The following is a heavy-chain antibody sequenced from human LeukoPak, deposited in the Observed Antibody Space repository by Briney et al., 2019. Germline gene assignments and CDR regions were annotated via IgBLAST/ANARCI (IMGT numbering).Heavy chain of an antibody. V-gene: IGHV4-34*01. CDR3: ARGPVAAGDY. Sequence: SEALSLTCAGYGGSFSGYYWSWIRQPPGKGLEWIGEINHSGSTNYNPSLKSRVTISVDTSKNQFSLKLSSVTAADTAVYYCARGPVAAGDYWGQGTLVTVSS. J-gene: IGHJ4*02. D-gene: IGHD2-15*01. CDR2: INHSGST. CDR1: GGSFSGYY.